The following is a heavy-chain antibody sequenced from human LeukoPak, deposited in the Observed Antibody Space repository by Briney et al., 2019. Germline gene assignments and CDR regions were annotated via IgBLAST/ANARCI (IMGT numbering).Heavy chain of an antibody. V-gene: IGHV3-48*04. CDR1: GFSFSVYN. Sequence: GGSLRLSCAASGFSFSVYNMNWVRQAPGKALEWVSYITRNSKSIYYADSVKGRFTISRDNARNSLYLQMNSLRAEDTALYYCAKERYDGSGAAYDNWGQGTLVTVSS. D-gene: IGHD3-10*01. CDR2: ITRNSKSI. CDR3: AKERYDGSGAAYDN. J-gene: IGHJ4*02.